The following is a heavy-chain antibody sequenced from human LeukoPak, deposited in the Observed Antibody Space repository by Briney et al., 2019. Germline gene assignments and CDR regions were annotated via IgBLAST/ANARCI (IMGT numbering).Heavy chain of an antibody. Sequence: GGSLRLSCAASGFTFGTYAMHWVRQAPGKGLEWVAMISYHGRKKLYADSVKGRFSISRDNAENTLFLQMNSLRHDDTAVYYCAGVASLSVTHYYYYGMDVWGPGTPVSVSS. CDR3: AGVASLSVTHYYYYGMDV. J-gene: IGHJ6*02. CDR1: GFTFGTYA. V-gene: IGHV3-30*04. CDR2: ISYHGRKK. D-gene: IGHD4-17*01.